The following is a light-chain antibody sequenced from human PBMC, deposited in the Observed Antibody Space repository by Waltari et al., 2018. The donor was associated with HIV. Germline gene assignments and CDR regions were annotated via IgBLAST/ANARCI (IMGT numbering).Light chain of an antibody. J-gene: IGKJ2*01. V-gene: IGKV2-28*01. CDR3: MQILLSPFT. CDR2: LAS. CDR1: ESLLYSNGYNY. Sequence: IVMTQSPLSLPVTLGEPASISCRSRESLLYSNGYNYVDWYVHKPGKSPRLLIYLASNRASGVPDRFTGSGSGTDFTLNISRVEAEDVAVYYCMQILLSPFTFGQGTKLE.